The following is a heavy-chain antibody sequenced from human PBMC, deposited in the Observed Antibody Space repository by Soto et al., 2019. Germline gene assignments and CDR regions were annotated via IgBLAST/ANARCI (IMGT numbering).Heavy chain of an antibody. Sequence: GGSLRLSCAASGFTFSNAWMSWVRQAPGKGLEWVGRIKSKTDGGTADYAAPVKGRFTISRDDSKNTLYLQVNSLKTEDTAVYYCTTAPYIWGSYLSNFWGQGTLVTAPQ. CDR1: GFTFSNAW. D-gene: IGHD3-16*01. J-gene: IGHJ4*02. CDR3: TTAPYIWGSYLSNF. V-gene: IGHV3-15*01. CDR2: IKSKTDGGTA.